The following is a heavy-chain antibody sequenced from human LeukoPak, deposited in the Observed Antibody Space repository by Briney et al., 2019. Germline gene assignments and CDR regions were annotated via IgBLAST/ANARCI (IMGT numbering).Heavy chain of an antibody. CDR1: GFTFSSYA. CDR2: ISSNGGST. J-gene: IGHJ4*02. V-gene: IGHV3-64*01. CDR3: ARDFLSYGDYAGLGY. Sequence: GGSLRLSCAASGFTFSSYAMHWVRQAPGKGLEYVSAISSNGGSTYYANSVKGRFTIFRDNSKNTLYLQMGSLRAEDMAVYYCARDFLSYGDYAGLGYWGQGTLVTVSS. D-gene: IGHD4-17*01.